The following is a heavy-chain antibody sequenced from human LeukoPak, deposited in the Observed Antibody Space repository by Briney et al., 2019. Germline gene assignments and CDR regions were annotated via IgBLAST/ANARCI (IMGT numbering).Heavy chain of an antibody. D-gene: IGHD2-2*01. V-gene: IGHV3-23*01. CDR1: GFTFSSYA. CDR3: ATGGEGHTSFSY. Sequence: QAGGSLRLSCAASGFTFSSYAMSWVRQAQGKGLEWVPAISGSGGRTYSADSVKGRFTISRDNSKNTLYLQMNSLRAEDTAVYYCATGGEGHTSFSYWGQGTLVTVSS. CDR2: ISGSGGRT. J-gene: IGHJ4*02.